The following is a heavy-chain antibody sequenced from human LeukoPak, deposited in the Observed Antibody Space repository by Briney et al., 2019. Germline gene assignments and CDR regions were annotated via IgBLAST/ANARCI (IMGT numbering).Heavy chain of an antibody. V-gene: IGHV1-24*01. CDR2: FDPEDGET. CDR1: GYTLTELS. CDR3: AREKDPGYFDY. Sequence: ASVKVSCKVSGYTLTELSMHWVRQAPGKGLEWMGGFDPEDGETIYAQKFQGRVTITADKSTSTAYMELSSLRSEDTAVYYCAREKDPGYFDYWGQGTLVTVSS. J-gene: IGHJ4*02.